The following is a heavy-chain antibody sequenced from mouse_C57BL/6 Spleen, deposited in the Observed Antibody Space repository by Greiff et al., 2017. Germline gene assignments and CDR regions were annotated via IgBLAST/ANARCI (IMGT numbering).Heavy chain of an antibody. CDR1: GYTFTSYW. Sequence: VQLQQSGAELVKPGASVKLSCKASGYTFTSYWMHWVKQRPGQGLEWIGMIHPNSGSTNYNEKFKSKATLTVDKSSSTAYMQLSSLTSEDSAVYYCAREDDYDLWFAYWGQGTLVTVSA. CDR2: IHPNSGST. V-gene: IGHV1-64*01. J-gene: IGHJ3*01. CDR3: AREDDYDLWFAY. D-gene: IGHD2-4*01.